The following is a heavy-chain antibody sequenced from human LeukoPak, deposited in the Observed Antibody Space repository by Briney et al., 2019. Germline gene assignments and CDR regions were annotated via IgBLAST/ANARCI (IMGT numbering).Heavy chain of an antibody. D-gene: IGHD3-10*01. CDR3: ARDQYHGSGTYAWFDP. V-gene: IGHV4-59*11. J-gene: IGHJ5*02. CDR1: GVSISNHY. CDR2: ISFSGST. Sequence: PSETLSLTCTVSGVSISNHYWSWIRQPPGKKLEYIGYISFSGSTNHSPSLKSRVSISLDTSKNQFSLNLKSVTAADTAVYYCARDQYHGSGTYAWFDPWGQGTLVTVSS.